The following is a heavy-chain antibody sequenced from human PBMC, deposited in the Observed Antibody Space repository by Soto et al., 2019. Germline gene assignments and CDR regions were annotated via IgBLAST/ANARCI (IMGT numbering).Heavy chain of an antibody. CDR3: TKDRVPDGIYSFDY. CDR2: IDLSGTTR. CDR1: GFSFSDYS. Sequence: EVQLLESGGDLVQPGGTLRLSCAASGFSFSDYSMNWVRQAPGRGLEWVAFIDLSGTTRDYRESVKGRFTISKDKSMNTAYLQMNSLRVEDAAVYYCTKDRVPDGIYSFDYWGQGALVTVCS. J-gene: IGHJ4*02. V-gene: IGHV3-23*03. D-gene: IGHD2-15*01.